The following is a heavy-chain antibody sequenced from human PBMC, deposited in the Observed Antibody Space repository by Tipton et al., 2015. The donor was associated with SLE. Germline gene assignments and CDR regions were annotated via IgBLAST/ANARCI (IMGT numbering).Heavy chain of an antibody. V-gene: IGHV1-18*04. CDR3: ARDKAHGDMPLDS. CDR1: GYTFINFD. J-gene: IGHJ4*02. D-gene: IGHD2-21*02. CDR2: ISGDNSRT. Sequence: QVQLVQSGAEVRQPGASVNVSCKTSGYTFINFDFSWVRQAPGQGLEWMGWISGDNSRTNYAQKLKGRITLTTVTYTTTAYMELRDLRSDDTAVYYCARDKAHGDMPLDSWGQGTLVTVSA.